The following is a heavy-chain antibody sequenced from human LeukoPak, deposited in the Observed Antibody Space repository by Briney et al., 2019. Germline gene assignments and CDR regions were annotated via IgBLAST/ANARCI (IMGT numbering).Heavy chain of an antibody. J-gene: IGHJ5*02. CDR1: GYTFTGYY. V-gene: IGHV1-2*02. CDR2: INPNSGGT. D-gene: IGHD3-22*01. CDR3: ARGPYYDSSGYPLPFDP. Sequence: GASVKVSCKASGYTFTGYYMHWVRQAPGQGLEWMGWINPNSGGTNYAQKFQGRVTMTRDTSISTAYMELSRLRSDDTAVYYCARGPYYDSSGYPLPFDPWGQGTLVTVSS.